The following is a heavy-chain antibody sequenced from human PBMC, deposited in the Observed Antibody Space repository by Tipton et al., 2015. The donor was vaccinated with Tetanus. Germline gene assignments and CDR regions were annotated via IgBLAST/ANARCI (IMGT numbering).Heavy chain of an antibody. V-gene: IGHV3-23*01. J-gene: IGHJ4*02. CDR1: GFTFSSYA. CDR3: ARGLCTSSSCPKHYFDY. CDR2: ISASGYT. D-gene: IGHD2-2*01. Sequence: SLRLSCAASGFTFSSYAMNWVRQAPGKGLEWVSSISASGYTNYADSGEGRFTISRDNAKNSLLLQMNSLRDEDTAVYYCARGLCTSSSCPKHYFDYWGQGTLVTVSS.